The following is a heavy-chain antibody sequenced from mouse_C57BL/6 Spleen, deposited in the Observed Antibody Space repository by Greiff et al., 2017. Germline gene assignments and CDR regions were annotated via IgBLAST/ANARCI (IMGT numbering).Heavy chain of an antibody. D-gene: IGHD1-1*01. CDR1: GYTFTSYG. V-gene: IGHV1-81*01. Sequence: QVQLQQSGAELARPGASVKLSCKASGYTFTSYGISWVKQRPGQGLEWIGEIYPRSGNTYYTAKFKGKATLTADKSSSPAYMELRSLTSEDSAVYVCERYYYGSSPANQAWFAYWGQGTLVTVSA. CDR3: ERYYYGSSPANQAWFAY. CDR2: IYPRSGNT. J-gene: IGHJ3*01.